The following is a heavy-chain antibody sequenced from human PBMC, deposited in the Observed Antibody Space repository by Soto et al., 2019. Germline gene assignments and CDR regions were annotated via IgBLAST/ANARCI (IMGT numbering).Heavy chain of an antibody. CDR3: EKDRSTRGWYRCGFEH. J-gene: IGHJ4*02. V-gene: IGHV3-30*18. Sequence: GGSLRLSCAASGFTFSSYGMHWVRQAPGKGLEWVAVISYDGSNKYYADSVKGRFTISRDNSKNTLYLQMNSLRAEDTAVYYCEKDRSTRGWYRCGFEHWGQGTLVTVSS. CDR1: GFTFSSYG. CDR2: ISYDGSNK. D-gene: IGHD6-19*01.